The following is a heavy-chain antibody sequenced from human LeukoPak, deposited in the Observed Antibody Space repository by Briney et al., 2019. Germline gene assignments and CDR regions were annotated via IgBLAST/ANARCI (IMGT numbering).Heavy chain of an antibody. J-gene: IGHJ6*03. CDR1: GYTFTGYY. CDR3: ARGYGDYGYYYYYYMDV. CDR2: INPNSGGT. V-gene: IGHV1-2*02. Sequence: GASVKVSCKASGYTFTGYYMHWVRQAPGQGLEWMGWINPNSGGTNYAQKFQGRVTMTRDTSISTAYMELSRLRSDDTAVYYCARGYGDYGYYYYYYMDVWGKGTTATISS. D-gene: IGHD4-17*01.